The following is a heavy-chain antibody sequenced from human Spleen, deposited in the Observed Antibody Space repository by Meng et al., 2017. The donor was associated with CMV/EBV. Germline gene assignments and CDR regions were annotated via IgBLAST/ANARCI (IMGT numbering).Heavy chain of an antibody. CDR2: INPSGGST. D-gene: IGHD3-3*01. J-gene: IGHJ6*02. CDR1: GYTFTSYY. Sequence: ASVKVSCKASGYTFTSYYMHWVRQAPGQGLEWMGIINPSGGSTSYAQKFQVRVTMTRDTSTTTVYMELRSLRSEETAVYYCASEAPRLYDFWSSTSNYGMDVWGQGTTVTVSS. CDR3: ASEAPRLYDFWSSTSNYGMDV. V-gene: IGHV1-46*01.